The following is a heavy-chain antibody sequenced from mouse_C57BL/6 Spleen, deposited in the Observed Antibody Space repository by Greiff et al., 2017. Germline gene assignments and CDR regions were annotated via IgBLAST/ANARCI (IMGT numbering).Heavy chain of an antibody. CDR1: GYTFTSYW. D-gene: IGHD3-2*02. CDR3: ARHETAQATYYAMDY. V-gene: IGHV1-72*01. CDR2: IDPNSGGT. J-gene: IGHJ4*01. Sequence: QVQLQQPGAELVKPGASVKLSCKASGYTFTSYWMHWVKQRPGRGLEWIGRIDPNSGGTKYNEKFKSKATLTVDKPASTAYRQLSSLTSEDSAVYSWARHETAQATYYAMDYWGQGTSVTVSS.